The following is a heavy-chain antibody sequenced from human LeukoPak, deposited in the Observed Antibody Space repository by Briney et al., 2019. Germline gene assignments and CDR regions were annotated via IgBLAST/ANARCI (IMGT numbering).Heavy chain of an antibody. CDR2: INPNSGGT. CDR1: GYTFTGYY. J-gene: IGHJ6*03. CDR3: ARDFYSSGWPLYYMDV. Sequence: GASVKVSCKASGYTFTGYYMHWVRQAPGQGLEWMGWINPNSGGTNYAQKFQGRVTMTRDTSISTAYMELSRLRSDDTAVYYCARDFYSSGWPLYYMDVWGKGTTVTVSS. V-gene: IGHV1-2*02. D-gene: IGHD6-19*01.